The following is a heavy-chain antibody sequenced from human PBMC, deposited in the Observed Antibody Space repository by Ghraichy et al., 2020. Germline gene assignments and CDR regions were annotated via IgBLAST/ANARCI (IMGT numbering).Heavy chain of an antibody. J-gene: IGHJ5*02. CDR1: GGSFSDYD. V-gene: IGHV4-34*01. D-gene: IGHD1-1*01. CDR2: INDSGSI. Sequence: SETLSLTCAVYGGSFSDYDWTWIRQPPGKGLEWMGEINDSGSIDYNASLKSRVSISLDTSKNQFSLKLSSVTAAATAVYFCARVVFSNNWTPVHWFDPWGQGTLVIVSS. CDR3: ARVVFSNNWTPVHWFDP.